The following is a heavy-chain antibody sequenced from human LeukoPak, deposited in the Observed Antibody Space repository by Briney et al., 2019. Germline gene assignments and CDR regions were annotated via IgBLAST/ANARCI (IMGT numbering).Heavy chain of an antibody. Sequence: ASVKVSCKASGDTFTGYYMHWVRQAPGQGLEWMGWINPNSGGTNYAQKFQGRVTMTRDTSISTAYMELSRLRSDDTAVYYCARGRRSNYADWFDPWGQGTLVTVSS. CDR1: GDTFTGYY. V-gene: IGHV1-2*02. CDR3: ARGRRSNYADWFDP. CDR2: INPNSGGT. D-gene: IGHD4-11*01. J-gene: IGHJ5*02.